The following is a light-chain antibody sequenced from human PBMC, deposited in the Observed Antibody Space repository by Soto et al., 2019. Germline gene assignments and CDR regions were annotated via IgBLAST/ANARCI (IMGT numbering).Light chain of an antibody. CDR3: QAYDKSLGVFVL. J-gene: IGLJ3*02. V-gene: IGLV1-40*01. CDR2: DTF. Sequence: QSVLTQPASVSGAPGQTVTISCSGSSSNIGAGYDVHWYQQHPGTVPKLVIYDTFNRPSGVPDRFSGSKSGTSASLAITGRQAEDEADYYCQAYDKSLGVFVLFGGGTKVTVL. CDR1: SSNIGAGYD.